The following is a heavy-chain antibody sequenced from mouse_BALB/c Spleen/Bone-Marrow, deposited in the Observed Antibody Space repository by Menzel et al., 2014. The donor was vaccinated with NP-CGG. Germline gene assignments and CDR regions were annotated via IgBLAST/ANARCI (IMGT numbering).Heavy chain of an antibody. CDR3: ARRGGYFAY. D-gene: IGHD1-1*02. J-gene: IGHJ3*01. V-gene: IGHV4-1*02. CDR2: INPDSSTI. Sequence: DVMLVESGGGLVQPGGSLKLSCAASGFDFSRYWMSWVRQVPGKGLEWIGEINPDSSTINYTPSLKDKFIISRDNAKNTLYLQMSKVRSEDTALYYCARRGGYFAYWGQGTLVTVSA. CDR1: GFDFSRYW.